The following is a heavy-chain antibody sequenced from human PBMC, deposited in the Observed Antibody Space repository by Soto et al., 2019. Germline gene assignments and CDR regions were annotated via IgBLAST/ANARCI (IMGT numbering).Heavy chain of an antibody. V-gene: IGHV1-18*01. Sequence: ASVKVSCKASGYTFTSYGISWVRQAPGQGLEWMGWISAYNGNTNYAQKLQGRVTMTTDTSTSTAYMELRSLRSDDTAVYYCASYDSGDYVSGYSGQGTLVTVSS. J-gene: IGHJ4*02. CDR1: GYTFTSYG. CDR3: ASYDSGDYVSGY. CDR2: ISAYNGNT. D-gene: IGHD4-17*01.